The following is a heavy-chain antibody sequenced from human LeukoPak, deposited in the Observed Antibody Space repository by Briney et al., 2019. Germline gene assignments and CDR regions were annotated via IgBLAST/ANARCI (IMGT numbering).Heavy chain of an antibody. CDR2: INSDGSIT. CDR3: ARGGTSGGAPDYYYYMDV. V-gene: IGHV3-74*03. CDR1: GFTFSSYW. J-gene: IGHJ6*03. D-gene: IGHD6-19*01. Sequence: GGSLRLSRAASGFTFSSYWMHWVRQTPGKGLVWVSRINSDGSITTYADSVKGRFTISRDNAKNTLYVQMNSLRAEDTGVYYCARGGTSGGAPDYYYYMDVWGKGTTVTVSS.